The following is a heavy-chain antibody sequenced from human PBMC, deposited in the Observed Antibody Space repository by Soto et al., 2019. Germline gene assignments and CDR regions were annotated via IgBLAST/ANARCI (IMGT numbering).Heavy chain of an antibody. D-gene: IGHD2-15*01. V-gene: IGHV3-73*01. Sequence: GSLRLSCAASGFTFSGSAMHWVRQASGKGLEWVGRIRSKANSYATAYAASVKGRFTISRDDSKNTAYLQMNSLKTEDTAVYYCTRPDLYCSGGSCYWGDAYDIWGQGTMVTFSS. CDR1: GFTFSGSA. CDR3: TRPDLYCSGGSCYWGDAYDI. CDR2: IRSKANSYAT. J-gene: IGHJ3*02.